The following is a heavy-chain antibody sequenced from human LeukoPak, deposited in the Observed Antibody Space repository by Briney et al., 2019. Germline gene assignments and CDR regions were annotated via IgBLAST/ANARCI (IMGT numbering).Heavy chain of an antibody. CDR3: ARGGVDTAMGNDY. Sequence: SETLSLTCAVYGGSFSGYYWSWIRQPPGKGLEWIGEIYHSGSTNYNPSLKSRVTISVDTSKNQFSLKLSSVTAADTAVYYCARGGVDTAMGNDYWGQGTLVTVSS. V-gene: IGHV4-34*01. J-gene: IGHJ4*02. CDR2: IYHSGST. D-gene: IGHD5-18*01. CDR1: GGSFSGYY.